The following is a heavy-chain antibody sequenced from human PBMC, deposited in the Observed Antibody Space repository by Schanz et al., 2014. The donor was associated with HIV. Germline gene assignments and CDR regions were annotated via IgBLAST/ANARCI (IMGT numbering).Heavy chain of an antibody. CDR1: GFTFSSYG. D-gene: IGHD6-13*01. CDR3: ARTTIAAPGTEYYYGMDV. J-gene: IGHJ6*02. V-gene: IGHV3-33*01. Sequence: QVQLVESGGGVVQPGRSLRLSCAASGFTFSSYGMHWVRQAPGRGLAGVAVIWYDGSDKYYADSVKGRFTISRDNSKNTLLLQMNSLRAEDTAVYYCARTTIAAPGTEYYYGMDVWGQGTTVTVSS. CDR2: IWYDGSDK.